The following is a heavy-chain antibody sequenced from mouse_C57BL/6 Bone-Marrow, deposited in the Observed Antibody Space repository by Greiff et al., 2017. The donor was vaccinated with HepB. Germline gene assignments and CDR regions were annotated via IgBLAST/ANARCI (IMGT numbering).Heavy chain of an antibody. CDR1: GYAFSSSW. CDR3: ARWGGYSLYYAMDY. J-gene: IGHJ4*01. V-gene: IGHV1-82*01. D-gene: IGHD2-3*01. CDR2: IYPGDGDT. Sequence: VQLVESGPELVKPGASVKISCKASGYAFSSSWMNWVKQRPGKGLEWIGRIYPGDGDTNYNGKFKGKATLTADKSSSTAYMQLSSLTSEDSAVYFCARWGGYSLYYAMDYWGQGTSVTVSS.